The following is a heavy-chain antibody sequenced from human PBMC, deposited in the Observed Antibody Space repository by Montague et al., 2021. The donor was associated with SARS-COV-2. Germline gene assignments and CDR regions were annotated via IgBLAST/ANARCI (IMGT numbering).Heavy chain of an antibody. D-gene: IGHD3-22*01. V-gene: IGHV4-61*02. CDR2: IYTSGST. J-gene: IGHJ6*02. CDR1: GGSISSGSYY. CDR3: ARAKGSRYYYDSSGYYRDRGYYYYYGMDV. Sequence: TLSLTCTVSGGSISSGSYYWSWIRQPAGKGLEWIGRIYTSGSTNNNPSLKSRVTISVDTSKNQFSLKLSSVTAADTAVYYCARAKGSRYYYDSSGYYRDRGYYYYYGMDVWGQGTTVTVSS.